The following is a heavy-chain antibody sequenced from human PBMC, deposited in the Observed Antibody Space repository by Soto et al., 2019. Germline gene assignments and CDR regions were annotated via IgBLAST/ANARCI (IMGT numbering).Heavy chain of an antibody. J-gene: IGHJ4*02. CDR1: GFTFSSYS. CDR2: ISSSSSYI. D-gene: IGHD3-3*01. CDR3: ARGSTIFGVEFDY. V-gene: IGHV3-21*01. Sequence: GGSLRLSCAASGFTFSSYSMNWVRQAPGKGLEWVSSISSSSSYIYYADSGKGRFTISRDNAKNSLYLQMNSLRAEDTAVYYCARGSTIFGVEFDYWGQGTLVTVSS.